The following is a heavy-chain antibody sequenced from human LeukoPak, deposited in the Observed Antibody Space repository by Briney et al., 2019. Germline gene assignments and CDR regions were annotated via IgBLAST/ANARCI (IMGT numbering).Heavy chain of an antibody. CDR1: GYTFTNYP. J-gene: IGHJ6*02. D-gene: IGHD5-12*01. CDR2: INPSDSST. Sequence: ASVKVSCTASGYTFTNYPMHWVRQAPGQGLEWMGIINPSDSSTNYAQRFQGRVTLTSDTSTSTVYMDLSSLRSEDTAVYFCARDDVVAGPFYYYGMDVWGQGTTVTVSS. CDR3: ARDDVVAGPFYYYGMDV. V-gene: IGHV1-46*01.